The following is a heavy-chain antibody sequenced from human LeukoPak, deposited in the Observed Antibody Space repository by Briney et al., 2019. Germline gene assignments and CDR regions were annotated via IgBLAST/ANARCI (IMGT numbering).Heavy chain of an antibody. V-gene: IGHV3-7*03. CDR1: GFTFSSNW. CDR3: ARDGPYYFYDSSAYYEGLSS. J-gene: IGHJ5*02. Sequence: GGSLRLSCAASGFTFSSNWMSWVRQAPGKGLGLVANINQDGTEKDYVDSVKGRFTISRDNAKNSLYLQMNNLRVEDTALYYCARDGPYYFYDSSAYYEGLSSWGQGTLVTVSS. D-gene: IGHD3-22*01. CDR2: INQDGTEK.